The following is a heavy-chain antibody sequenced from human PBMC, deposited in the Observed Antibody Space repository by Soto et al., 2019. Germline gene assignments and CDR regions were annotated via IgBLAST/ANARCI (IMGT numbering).Heavy chain of an antibody. CDR1: GFTFSSYG. V-gene: IGHV3-30*18. J-gene: IGHJ4*02. CDR3: AKDPEWEPMSLAVDY. Sequence: GGSLRLSCAASGFTFSSYGMHWVRQAPGKGLEWVAVISYDGSNKYYADSVKGRFTVSRDNSKNTLYLQMNSLRAEDTAVYYCAKDPEWEPMSLAVDYWGQGTLVTVSS. CDR2: ISYDGSNK. D-gene: IGHD1-26*01.